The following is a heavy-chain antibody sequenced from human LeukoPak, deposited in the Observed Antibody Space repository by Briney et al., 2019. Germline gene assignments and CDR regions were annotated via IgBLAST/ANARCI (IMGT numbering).Heavy chain of an antibody. Sequence: SSGTLFLTCAVPGGSISSSNWWSWVRQPAGEGLEWNGEINHSGISNYNPSLKSRVTISVDTSKNQFSLKLSSGTAADTAVYYCAREGPSDPIVGARRGAFDIWGQGTMVTVSS. CDR3: AREGPSDPIVGARRGAFDI. D-gene: IGHD1-26*01. J-gene: IGHJ3*02. V-gene: IGHV4-4*02. CDR2: INHSGIS. CDR1: GGSISSSNW.